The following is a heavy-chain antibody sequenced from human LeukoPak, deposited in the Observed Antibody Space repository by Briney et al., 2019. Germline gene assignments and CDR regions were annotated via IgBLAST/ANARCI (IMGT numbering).Heavy chain of an antibody. V-gene: IGHV3-30*04. D-gene: IGHD4-17*01. J-gene: IGHJ4*02. CDR1: GVTLSNYA. CDR2: ISFDGTNK. Sequence: GGSLRLSCTASGVTLSNYAMHWVRRPPGRGLEWVAVISFDGTNKYYGDSVEGRFSVSRDNSKNILYLQMNSLRPDDTAIYYCATDYGDYEPIDYWGQGILVTVSS. CDR3: ATDYGDYEPIDY.